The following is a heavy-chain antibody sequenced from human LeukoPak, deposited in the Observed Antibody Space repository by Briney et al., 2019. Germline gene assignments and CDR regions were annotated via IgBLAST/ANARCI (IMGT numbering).Heavy chain of an antibody. CDR1: GFTFSNHA. CDR2: ISGSGRTT. Sequence: GGSLRLSCAASGFTFSNHAMSWVRQTTGRGVEWISVISGSGRTTEYADSVKGRFTISRDNSKNTLSLQMNSLRVEDTAIYYCVKNVVVKRYIDYWGQGTLVTVSS. CDR3: VKNVVVKRYIDY. J-gene: IGHJ4*02. V-gene: IGHV3-23*01. D-gene: IGHD2-15*01.